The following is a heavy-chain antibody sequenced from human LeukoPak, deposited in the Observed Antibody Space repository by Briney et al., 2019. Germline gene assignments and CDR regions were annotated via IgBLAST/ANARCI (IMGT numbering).Heavy chain of an antibody. CDR1: GYSISSGYY. CDR3: ARVALGNYVCYYYYMDV. CDR2: IYHSGST. J-gene: IGHJ6*03. D-gene: IGHD1-7*01. V-gene: IGHV4-38-2*02. Sequence: PSETLSLTCTVSGYSISSGYYWGWIRQPPGQGLAWIGSIYHSGSTYYNPSLKSRVTISVDTSKNQFSLKLSSVTAADTAVYYCARVALGNYVCYYYYMDVWGKGTTVTVSS.